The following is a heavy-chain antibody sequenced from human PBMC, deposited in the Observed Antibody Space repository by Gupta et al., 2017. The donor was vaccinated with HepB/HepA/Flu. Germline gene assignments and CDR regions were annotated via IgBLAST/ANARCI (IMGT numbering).Heavy chain of an antibody. CDR2: SYYSGSI. CDR1: GCSLTSSCYY. Sequence: QLQLQESGPGLVKPSETLSLTCTVSGCSLTSSCYYWGWLRQPPGKGLEWIGSSYYSGSINDNPSLKSRMTIAAETSKNQCSVKVTSVTAADTAGEYCVRAVPGKKYDYWGQGTLVTVAS. D-gene: IGHD6-13*01. CDR3: VRAVPGKKYDY. V-gene: IGHV4-39*01. J-gene: IGHJ4*02.